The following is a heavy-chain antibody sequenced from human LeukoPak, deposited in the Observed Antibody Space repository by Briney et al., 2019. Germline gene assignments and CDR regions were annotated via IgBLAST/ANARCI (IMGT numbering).Heavy chain of an antibody. CDR1: GFTFDDYA. Sequence: GRSLRLSCAASGFTFDDYAMHWVRQAPGKGLEWVSGISWNSGSIGYADPVKGRFTISRDNAKNSLYLQMNSLRAEDTALYYCAKDIGYYDILTGYSEAFDIWGQGTMVTVSS. D-gene: IGHD3-9*01. J-gene: IGHJ3*02. CDR2: ISWNSGSI. V-gene: IGHV3-9*01. CDR3: AKDIGYYDILTGYSEAFDI.